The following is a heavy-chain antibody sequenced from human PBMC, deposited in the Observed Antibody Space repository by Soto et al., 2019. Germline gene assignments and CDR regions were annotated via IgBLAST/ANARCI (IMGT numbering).Heavy chain of an antibody. CDR1: GYSFTNYA. V-gene: IGHV1-3*01. J-gene: IGHJ4*02. CDR2: LNAGNGNT. D-gene: IGHD6-19*01. CDR3: ARQDDSSRWYGY. Sequence: ASVKVSCKASGYSFTNYAIHWVRQAPGQRFEWMGRLNAGNGNTKYSQKFQGTVAITGDTSASTAYMELTSLRSEDTAVYYCARQDDSSRWYGYWGQGTLVTVSS.